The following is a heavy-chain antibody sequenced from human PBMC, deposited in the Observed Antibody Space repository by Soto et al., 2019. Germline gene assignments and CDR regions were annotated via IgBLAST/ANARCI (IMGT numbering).Heavy chain of an antibody. D-gene: IGHD3-10*01. J-gene: IGHJ6*02. CDR2: MNPNSGNT. CDR3: ARGYYYGSGSYYNSPLYYYGMDV. CDR1: GYTFTSYD. Sequence: ASVKVSCKASGYTFTSYDINWVRQATGQGLEWMGWMNPNSGNTGYAQKFQGRVTMTRNTSISTAYMELSSLRSEDTAVYYCARGYYYGSGSYYNSPLYYYGMDVWGQGTTVTVSS. V-gene: IGHV1-8*01.